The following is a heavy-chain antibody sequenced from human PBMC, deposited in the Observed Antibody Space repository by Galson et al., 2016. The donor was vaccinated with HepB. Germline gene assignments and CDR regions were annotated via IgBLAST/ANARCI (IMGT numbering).Heavy chain of an antibody. Sequence: ETLSLTCTVSGDSISSYYWSWIRQPAGKGLEWIGRIYSSGSTNYNPSLKSRVTMPVDTSKNQFSLKLSSVTGAETAVYYCARTIVSAARGAFDIWGQGTMVTVSS. CDR1: GDSISSYY. J-gene: IGHJ3*02. V-gene: IGHV4-4*07. CDR2: IYSSGST. D-gene: IGHD2-2*01. CDR3: ARTIVSAARGAFDI.